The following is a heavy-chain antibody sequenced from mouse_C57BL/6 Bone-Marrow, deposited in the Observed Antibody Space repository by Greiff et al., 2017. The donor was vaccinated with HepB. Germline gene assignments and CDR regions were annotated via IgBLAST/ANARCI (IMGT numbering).Heavy chain of an antibody. V-gene: IGHV1-18*01. J-gene: IGHJ4*01. Sequence: VQLQQSGPELVKPGASVKIPCKASGYTFTDYNMDWVKQSHGKSLEWIGDINPNNGGTIYNQKFKGKATLTVDKSSSTAYMELRSLTSEDTAVYYCAREGDDYDRYYAMDYWGQGTSVTVSS. CDR1: GYTFTDYN. CDR3: AREGDDYDRYYAMDY. CDR2: INPNNGGT. D-gene: IGHD2-4*01.